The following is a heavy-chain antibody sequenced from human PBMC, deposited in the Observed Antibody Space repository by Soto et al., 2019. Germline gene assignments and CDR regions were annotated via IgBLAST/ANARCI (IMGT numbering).Heavy chain of an antibody. J-gene: IGHJ4*02. Sequence: SETLSLTCAVYGGSFSGYYRSWIRQPPGKGLEWIGEINHSGSTNYNPSLKSRVTISVDTSKNQFSLKLSSVTAADTAVYYCARAYYYDSSGYKNFDYWGQGTLVTVSS. CDR1: GGSFSGYY. D-gene: IGHD3-22*01. CDR3: ARAYYYDSSGYKNFDY. CDR2: INHSGST. V-gene: IGHV4-34*01.